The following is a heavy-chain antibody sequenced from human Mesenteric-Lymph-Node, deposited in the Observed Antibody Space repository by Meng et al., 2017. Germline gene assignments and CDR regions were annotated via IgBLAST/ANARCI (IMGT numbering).Heavy chain of an antibody. CDR3: AHKSISTKWYYYGSGSYYNTHDAFDI. CDR2: IYWNDDK. D-gene: IGHD3-10*01. Sequence: SGPTLVKPTQTLTLTCTFSGFSLSTSGVGVGWIRQPPGKALEWLALIYWNDDKRYSPSLKSRLTITKDTSKNQVVLTMTNMDPVDTATYYCAHKSISTKWYYYGSGSYYNTHDAFDIWGQGTMVTVSS. J-gene: IGHJ3*02. CDR1: GFSLSTSGVG. V-gene: IGHV2-5*01.